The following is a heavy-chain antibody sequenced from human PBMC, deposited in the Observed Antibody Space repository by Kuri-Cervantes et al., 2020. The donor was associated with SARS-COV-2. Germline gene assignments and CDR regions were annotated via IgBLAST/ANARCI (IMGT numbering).Heavy chain of an antibody. CDR2: ISAYNGTA. V-gene: IGHV1-18*04. D-gene: IGHD3-16*01. Sequence: ASVPVSCKASDYTFSNYGISWVRQAPGQGLEWMGWISAYNGTAHYAQKFQGRVTMTTDSSTSTAYMELRSLRSDDTAMYYCARDSMITGAFDIWGQGTMVTVSS. J-gene: IGHJ3*02. CDR3: ARDSMITGAFDI. CDR1: DYTFSNYG.